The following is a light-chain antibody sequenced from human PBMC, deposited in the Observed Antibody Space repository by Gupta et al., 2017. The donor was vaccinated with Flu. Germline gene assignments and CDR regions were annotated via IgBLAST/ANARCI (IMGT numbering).Light chain of an antibody. V-gene: IGKV3-20*01. CDR2: GAF. Sequence: IALTQSAGTLSLSPGERATLSCRASQSVSNTNLAWYQQKPGQAPRLLIYGAFTRATGIPDRFSGSGSGTDFTLTISRLEPEDSAVYYCHQYRTPLYTFGQGTKLEIK. J-gene: IGKJ2*01. CDR1: QSVSNTN. CDR3: HQYRTPLYT.